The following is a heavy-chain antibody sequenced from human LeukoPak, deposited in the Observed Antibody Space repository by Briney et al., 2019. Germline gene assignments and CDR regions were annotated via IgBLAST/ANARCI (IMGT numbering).Heavy chain of an antibody. Sequence: PSETLSLTCTVSGGSISSYYWSWIRQPPGKGLEWIGFIFYSGTTNYNPSLKSRVTISVDTSKNQFSLKLSSVTAADTAVYYCARGGWNKFDCWGQGTLVTVSS. J-gene: IGHJ4*02. D-gene: IGHD3-22*01. V-gene: IGHV4-59*01. CDR3: ARGGWNKFDC. CDR1: GGSISSYY. CDR2: IFYSGTT.